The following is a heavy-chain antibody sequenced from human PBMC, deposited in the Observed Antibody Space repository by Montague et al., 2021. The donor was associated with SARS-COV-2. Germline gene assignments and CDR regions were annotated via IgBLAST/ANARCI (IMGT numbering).Heavy chain of an antibody. CDR3: ARGSSFVTIFGVVITDPLFEY. Sequence: SETLSLTCTVSGGSISSSSYYWGWIRQPPGKGLEWIGSIYYSGSTYYXXXLKSRVTISVDTSKNQFSLKLSSVTAADTAVYYCARGSSFVTIFGVVITDPLFEYWGQGTLVTVSS. D-gene: IGHD3-3*01. V-gene: IGHV4-39*07. CDR1: GGSISSSSYY. J-gene: IGHJ4*02. CDR2: IYYSGST.